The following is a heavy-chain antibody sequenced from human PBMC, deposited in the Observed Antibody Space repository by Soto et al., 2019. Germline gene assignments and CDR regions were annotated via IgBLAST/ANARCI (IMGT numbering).Heavy chain of an antibody. D-gene: IGHD2-15*01. CDR2: IIPIFGTA. J-gene: IGHJ6*01. V-gene: IGHV1-69*13. CDR3: ARAPYCSGGSCYFDYHYYGRDL. Sequence: SVKVSCKASGGTFSSYAISWVRQAPGQGLEWMGGIIPIFGTANYAQKFQGRVTITADESTSTAYMELSSLRSEDTAVYYCARAPYCSGGSCYFDYHYYGRDLWLQGATVTDYS. CDR1: GGTFSSYA.